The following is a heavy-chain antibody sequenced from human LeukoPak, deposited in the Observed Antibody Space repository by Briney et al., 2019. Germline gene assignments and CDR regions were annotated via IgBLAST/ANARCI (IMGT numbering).Heavy chain of an antibody. CDR2: INPNSGGT. CDR1: GYTFTGYY. D-gene: IGHD3-22*01. V-gene: IGHV1-2*02. CDR3: ASSIDSSGYYYQQTFDY. J-gene: IGHJ4*02. Sequence: ASVKVSCKASGYTFTGYYIHWVRQAPGQGLEWMAWINPNSGGTFYAQKFQGRVTMTTDTSTSTAYMELRSLRSDDTAVYYCASSIDSSGYYYQQTFDYWGQGTLVTVSS.